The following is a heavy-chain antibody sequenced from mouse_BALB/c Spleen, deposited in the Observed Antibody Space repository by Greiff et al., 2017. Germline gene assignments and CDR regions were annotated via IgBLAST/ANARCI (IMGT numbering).Heavy chain of an antibody. CDR1: GYTFTDYW. CDR3: ARVKFITTAGDAMDY. V-gene: IGHV1-69*01. J-gene: IGHJ4*01. D-gene: IGHD1-2*01. CDR2: IDTSDSYT. Sequence: VQLQQPGAELVMPGASVKMSCKASGYTFTDYWMHWVKQRPGQGLEWIGAIDTSDSYTSYNQKFKGKATLTVDESSSTAYMQLSSLTSEDSAVYYCARVKFITTAGDAMDYWGQGTSVTVSS.